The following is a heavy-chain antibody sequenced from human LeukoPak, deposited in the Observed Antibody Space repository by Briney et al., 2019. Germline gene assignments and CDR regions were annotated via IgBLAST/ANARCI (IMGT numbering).Heavy chain of an antibody. CDR3: AKDQLEEWLRYNWFDP. V-gene: IGHV3-30*18. D-gene: IGHD5-12*01. CDR2: ISYDGSNK. Sequence: PGRSLRLSCAASGFTFSSYGMHWVRQAPGKGLEWVAVISYDGSNKYYADSVKGRFTISRDNSKNTLYLQMNSLRAEDTAVYYCAKDQLEEWLRYNWFDPWGQGTLVTVSS. CDR1: GFTFSSYG. J-gene: IGHJ5*02.